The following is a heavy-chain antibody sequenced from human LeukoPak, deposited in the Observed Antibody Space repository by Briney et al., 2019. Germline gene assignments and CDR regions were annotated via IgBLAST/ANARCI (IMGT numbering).Heavy chain of an antibody. Sequence: SPGGSPRLSCAASGFTFSSYSMTWVRQAPGKGLEWVSSISSSSSYIYYADSVKGRFTISRDNAKNSLYLQMNSLRAEDTAVYYCARAWGTNDYGDYIIPYYYYGMDVWGQGTTVTVSS. CDR3: ARAWGTNDYGDYIIPYYYYGMDV. CDR2: ISSSSSYI. CDR1: GFTFSSYS. J-gene: IGHJ6*02. V-gene: IGHV3-21*01. D-gene: IGHD4-17*01.